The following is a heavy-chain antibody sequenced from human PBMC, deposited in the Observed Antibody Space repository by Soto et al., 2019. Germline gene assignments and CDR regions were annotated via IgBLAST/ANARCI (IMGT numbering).Heavy chain of an antibody. D-gene: IGHD3-22*01. V-gene: IGHV5-51*01. CDR2: IYPGDSDT. CDR1: GYSFTSYW. J-gene: IGHJ5*02. CDR3: ARHPAHDYYDSSGYHNWFDP. Sequence: PGESLKISCKGSGYSFTSYWIGWVRQMPGKGLEWMGIIYPGDSDTRYSPSFQGQVTISADKSISTAYLQWSSLKASDTAMYYCARHPAHDYYDSSGYHNWFDPWGQGTLVTVSS.